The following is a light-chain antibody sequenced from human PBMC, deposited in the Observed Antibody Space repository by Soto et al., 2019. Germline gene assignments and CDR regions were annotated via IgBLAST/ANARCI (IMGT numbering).Light chain of an antibody. CDR2: DVS. CDR3: SSYTSSSPLV. V-gene: IGLV2-14*01. J-gene: IGLJ2*01. CDR1: SSDVGGYNY. Sequence: QSALTQPASVSGSPGQSITISCTGTSSDVGGYNYVSWYQQHPGKAPKLMIYDVSNRPSGVSNRFSGSKSGNTASLTISGLQAEDEADYYCSSYTSSSPLVFCGGTKLTV.